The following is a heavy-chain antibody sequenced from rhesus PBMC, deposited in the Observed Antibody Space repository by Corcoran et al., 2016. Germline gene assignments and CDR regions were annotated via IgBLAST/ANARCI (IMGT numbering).Heavy chain of an antibody. CDR2: INGKSGST. D-gene: IGHD6-37*01. CDR3: AREAVAGRLFHY. CDR1: GASISSYW. Sequence: QVQLQESGPGLVKPSETLSLTCAVSGASISSYWWSWIRQPPGKGLEWFGEINGKSGSTYYNPSLKSRVTISKDASKNQFSLKLSSVTAADTAVYYCAREAVAGRLFHYWGQGVLVTVSS. J-gene: IGHJ4*01. V-gene: IGHV4-80*01.